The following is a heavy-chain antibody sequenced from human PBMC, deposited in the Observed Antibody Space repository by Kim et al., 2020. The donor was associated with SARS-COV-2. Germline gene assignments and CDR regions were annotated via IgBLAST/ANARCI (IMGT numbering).Heavy chain of an antibody. CDR2: ISGSGRTT. D-gene: IGHD2-21*01. V-gene: IGHV3-23*01. Sequence: GGSLRLSCAASGFTLTNYALSWVRQAPGKGLEWVSAISGSGRTTYSADSVKGRFAISRDDSKNTFYLQLNSLRAEDTAIYYCARFDDGNGYFQYYFDYWGQGTLVTVSS. CDR3: ARFDDGNGYFQYYFDY. CDR1: GFTLTNYA. J-gene: IGHJ4*02.